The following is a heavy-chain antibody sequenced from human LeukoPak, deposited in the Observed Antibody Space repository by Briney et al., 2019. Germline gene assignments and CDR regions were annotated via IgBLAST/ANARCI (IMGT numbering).Heavy chain of an antibody. CDR2: LSGTSDTI. D-gene: IGHD1-26*01. CDR1: GFIFSDYY. J-gene: IGHJ6*04. CDR3: ARGGAHGMDV. Sequence: GSLRLSCAASGFIFSDYYMSWIRQAPGKGLEWVSYLSGTSDTIDYADSVKGRFTISRDNAKNSVFLQMNSVRAEDTALYYCARGGAHGMDVWGKGTTVTVSS. V-gene: IGHV3-11*01.